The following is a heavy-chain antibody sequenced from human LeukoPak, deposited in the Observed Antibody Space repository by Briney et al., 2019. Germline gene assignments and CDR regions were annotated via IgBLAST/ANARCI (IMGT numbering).Heavy chain of an antibody. D-gene: IGHD6-6*01. CDR1: GFTVSNNY. CDR3: TRVDGGQSI. Sequence: GGSLRLSCAASGFTVSNNYMSWVRQAPGMGLEWVSLIHRGGTTYHADSVKGRFTISRDNSKNTLYFQMNSLRAEDTAVYYCTRVDGGQSIWGQGTLVTVSS. V-gene: IGHV3-53*01. CDR2: IHRGGTT. J-gene: IGHJ4*02.